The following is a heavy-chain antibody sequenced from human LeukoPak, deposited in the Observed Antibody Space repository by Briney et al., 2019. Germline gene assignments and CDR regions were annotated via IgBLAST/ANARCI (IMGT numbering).Heavy chain of an antibody. D-gene: IGHD3-16*02. CDR3: ARASRLSWRDRYYYMDV. V-gene: IGHV1-8*01. CDR2: MNPNSGNT. Sequence: ASVKVSCKASGYTFTGYDINWVRQATGQGLEWMGWMNPNSGNTGYAQKFQGRVTMTRNTSISTAYMELSSLRSEDTAVYYCARASRLSWRDRYYYMDVWGKGTTVTVSS. J-gene: IGHJ6*03. CDR1: GYTFTGYD.